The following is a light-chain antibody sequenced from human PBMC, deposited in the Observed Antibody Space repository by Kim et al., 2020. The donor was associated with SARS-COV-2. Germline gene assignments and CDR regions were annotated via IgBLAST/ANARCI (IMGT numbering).Light chain of an antibody. V-gene: IGLV1-47*01. Sequence: ELTQPPSASAAPGQRDINSCSGSGSNVVSKFVYWYQQVPGMAPKVLIYRDTQRPSGVPDRFSASKSGTSASLAISGLRSEDEADYYCGAWDDSLSAWVFGGATRLSFL. CDR2: RDT. J-gene: IGLJ3*02. CDR1: GSNVVSKF. CDR3: GAWDDSLSAWV.